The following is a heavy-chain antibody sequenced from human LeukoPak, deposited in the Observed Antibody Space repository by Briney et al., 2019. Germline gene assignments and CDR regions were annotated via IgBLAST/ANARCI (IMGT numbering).Heavy chain of an antibody. J-gene: IGHJ3*02. Sequence: ASVKVSCKASGYTFTGYYMHWVRQAPGQGLEWMGWINPNSGGTNYAQKFQGRVTMTRDMSTSTVYMELSSLRSEDTAVYYCARDGPGIALIGAFDIWGQGTMVTVSS. D-gene: IGHD6-13*01. CDR2: INPNSGGT. CDR3: ARDGPGIALIGAFDI. CDR1: GYTFTGYY. V-gene: IGHV1-2*02.